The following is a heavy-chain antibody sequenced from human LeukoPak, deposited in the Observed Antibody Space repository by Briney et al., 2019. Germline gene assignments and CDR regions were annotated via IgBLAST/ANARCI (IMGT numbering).Heavy chain of an antibody. CDR3: ATVRFLEGGSDY. D-gene: IGHD3-3*01. CDR1: GYTFTSYA. CDR2: ISAYNGNT. V-gene: IGHV1-18*01. J-gene: IGHJ4*02. Sequence: ASVEVSCKASGYTFTSYAMNWVRQAPGQGLEWMGWISAYNGNTNYAQKLQGRVTMTTDTSTSTAYMELRSLRSDDTAVYYCATVRFLEGGSDYWGQGTLVTVSS.